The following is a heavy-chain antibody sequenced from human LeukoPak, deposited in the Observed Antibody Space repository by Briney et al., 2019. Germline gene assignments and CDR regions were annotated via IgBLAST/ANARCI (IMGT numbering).Heavy chain of an antibody. V-gene: IGHV3-23*01. D-gene: IGHD2-8*02. CDR1: GFTFSSYA. J-gene: IGHJ4*02. CDR2: ISGSGGST. CDR3: AKALNGSTVLFGFDY. Sequence: GGSLRLSCAASGFTFSSYAMSWVRQAPGKGLEWVSAISGSGGSTYYADSVKGRFTISRDNSKNTLYLQMNSLRAEDTAVYYCAKALNGSTVLFGFDYWGQGTLVTVSS.